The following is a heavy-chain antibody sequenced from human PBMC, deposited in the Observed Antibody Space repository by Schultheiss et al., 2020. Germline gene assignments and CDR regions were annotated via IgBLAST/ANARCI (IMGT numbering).Heavy chain of an antibody. CDR1: GGSFIDYY. J-gene: IGHJ5*02. Sequence: SETLSLTCAVYGGSFIDYYWSWIRQTPGKGLEWIGEINHSGSTNYNPSLKSRVTISVDTSKNQFSLKLSSVTAADTAVYYCARGLSGAMVLSNWFDPWGQGTRVTVSS. CDR3: ARGLSGAMVLSNWFDP. D-gene: IGHD5-18*01. V-gene: IGHV4-34*01. CDR2: INHSGST.